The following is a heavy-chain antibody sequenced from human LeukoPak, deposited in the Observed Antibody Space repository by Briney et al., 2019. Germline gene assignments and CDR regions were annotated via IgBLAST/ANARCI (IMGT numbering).Heavy chain of an antibody. CDR3: ATAIVVVVAATRTDAFDI. CDR2: FDPEDGET. J-gene: IGHJ3*02. CDR1: GYTLTELS. V-gene: IGHV1-24*01. Sequence: ASVKVSCKVSGYTLTELSMHWVRQAPGNGLEWKGGFDPEDGETIYAQKFQGRVTMTEDTSTDTAYMELSSLRSEDTAVYYCATAIVVVVAATRTDAFDIWGQGTMVTVSS. D-gene: IGHD2-15*01.